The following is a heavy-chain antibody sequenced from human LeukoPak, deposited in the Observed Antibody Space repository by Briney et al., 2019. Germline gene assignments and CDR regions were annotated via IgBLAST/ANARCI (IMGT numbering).Heavy chain of an antibody. CDR1: GFTFSNAW. CDR3: TTDLGITMIRGVIVS. CDR2: IKSRADGETT. V-gene: IGHV3-15*01. Sequence: PGGSLRLSCVASGFTFSNAWMSWVRQTPGKGLEWVGRIKSRADGETTDFAAPVKGRFTISRDDSKTTLYLQMHSLKTEDTAVYYCTTDLGITMIRGVIVSWGQGTLATVSS. D-gene: IGHD3-10*01. J-gene: IGHJ4*02.